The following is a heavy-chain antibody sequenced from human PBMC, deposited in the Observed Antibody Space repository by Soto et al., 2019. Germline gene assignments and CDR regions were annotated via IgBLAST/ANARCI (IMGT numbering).Heavy chain of an antibody. D-gene: IGHD2-15*01. V-gene: IGHV6-1*01. Sequence: SQTLTLTCAISGDSVSSNSAAWNWIRQSPSRGLEWLGRTYYRSKWYNDYAVSVKSRITINPDTSKNQFSLQLNSVTPEDTAVYYCARDIGYCSGGSCYYWFDPWGQGTLVTVSS. J-gene: IGHJ5*02. CDR3: ARDIGYCSGGSCYYWFDP. CDR2: TYYRSKWYN. CDR1: GDSVSSNSAA.